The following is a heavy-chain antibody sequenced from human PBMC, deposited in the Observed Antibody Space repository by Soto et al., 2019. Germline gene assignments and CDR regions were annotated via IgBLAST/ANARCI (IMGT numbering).Heavy chain of an antibody. CDR1: GGTFSSYT. D-gene: IGHD3-22*01. J-gene: IGHJ4*02. Sequence: QVQLVQSGAEVKKPGSSVKVSCKASGGTFSSYTISWVRQAPGQGLEWMGRIIPILGIANYAQKFQGRVTITADKSTSTAYMELSRLRSEDTAVYYCATTPAYYDSSGYYRTLDYWGQGTLVTVSS. V-gene: IGHV1-69*02. CDR3: ATTPAYYDSSGYYRTLDY. CDR2: IIPILGIA.